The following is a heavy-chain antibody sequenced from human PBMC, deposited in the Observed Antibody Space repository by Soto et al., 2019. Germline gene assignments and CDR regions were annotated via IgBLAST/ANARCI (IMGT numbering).Heavy chain of an antibody. CDR2: IYYSGST. V-gene: IGHV4-59*01. D-gene: IGHD5-18*01. CDR3: ARIEVDSFGYLGATGPYYFDS. J-gene: IGHJ4*02. CDR1: GGSISTYY. Sequence: SEHLSLTCTVSGGSISTYYWSWIRQPPGKGLELIGYIYYSGSTNYNPSLKSRVTISVDTSKNQFSLKLSSVTAADTAVYYCARIEVDSFGYLGATGPYYFDSWGQGTLVTVSS.